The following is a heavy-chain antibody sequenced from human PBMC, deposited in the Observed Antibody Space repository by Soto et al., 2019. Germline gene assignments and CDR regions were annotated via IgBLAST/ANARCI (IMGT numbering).Heavy chain of an antibody. J-gene: IGHJ6*02. D-gene: IGHD6-13*01. V-gene: IGHV4-59*01. CDR3: AGTYSSSYYYYGMDV. Sequence: PSETLSLTCTVSGGSISSFFWSWIRQPPGKGLEWIGYIYYSGSTNYNPSLKSRVTISVDTSKNQFSLKLSSVTAADTAVYYCAGTYSSSYYYYGMDVWGQGTTVTVSS. CDR2: IYYSGST. CDR1: GGSISSFF.